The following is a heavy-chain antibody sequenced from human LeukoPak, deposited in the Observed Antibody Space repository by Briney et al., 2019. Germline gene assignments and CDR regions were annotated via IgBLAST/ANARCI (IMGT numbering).Heavy chain of an antibody. V-gene: IGHV7-4-1*02. CDR2: INTNTGNP. CDR3: ARYGSPIHYYYMAV. D-gene: IGHD4-17*01. CDR1: GYTFTSYA. J-gene: IGHJ6*03. Sequence: RASVKVSCKASGYTFTSYAMNWVRQAPGQGLEWMGWINTNTGNPTYAQGFTGRFVFSLDTSVSTAYLQISSLKAEDTAVYYCARYGSPIHYYYMAVWGKGTRVTVS.